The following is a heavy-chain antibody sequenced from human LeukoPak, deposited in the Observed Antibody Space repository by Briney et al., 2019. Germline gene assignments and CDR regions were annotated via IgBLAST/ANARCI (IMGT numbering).Heavy chain of an antibody. CDR3: ARDQPYSGSYWGDAFDI. CDR2: IYSGGST. CDR1: GFTVSSNY. D-gene: IGHD1-26*01. V-gene: IGHV3-53*01. J-gene: IGHJ3*02. Sequence: PGGSLRLSCAASGFTVSSNYMSWVRQAPGKGLEWVSVIYSGGSTYYADSVKGRFTISRDNSKNTLYLQMNSLRAEDTAVYYCARDQPYSGSYWGDAFDIWGQGTMVTVSS.